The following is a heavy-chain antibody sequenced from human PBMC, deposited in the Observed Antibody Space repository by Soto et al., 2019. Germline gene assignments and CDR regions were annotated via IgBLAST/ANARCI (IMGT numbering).Heavy chain of an antibody. D-gene: IGHD6-13*01. CDR1: GYTFTIYG. J-gene: IGHJ4*02. V-gene: IGHV1-18*01. CDR2: ISAYNGNT. CDR3: ARDFVFSSSWYLGFDY. Sequence: ASVKVSCKASGYTFTIYGISWVRQAPGQGLEWMGWISAYNGNTNYAQKLQGRVTMTTDTSTSTAYMELRSLRSDDTAVYYCARDFVFSSSWYLGFDYWGQGTLVTVTS.